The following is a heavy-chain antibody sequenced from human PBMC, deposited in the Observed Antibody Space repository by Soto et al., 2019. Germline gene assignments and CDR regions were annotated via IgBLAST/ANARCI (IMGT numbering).Heavy chain of an antibody. CDR3: ARRQYSNDAFDI. CDR2: LSSSSSTI. CDR1: GFTFSSYS. Sequence: GGSLRLSCAASGFTFSSYSMNWVRQAPGKGLEWVSYLSSSSSTIYYADSVKGRFTISRDNAKNSLYLQMNSLRVEDTAVYFCARRQYSNDAFDIRGQGTLVTVSS. J-gene: IGHJ3*02. D-gene: IGHD2-21*01. V-gene: IGHV3-48*01.